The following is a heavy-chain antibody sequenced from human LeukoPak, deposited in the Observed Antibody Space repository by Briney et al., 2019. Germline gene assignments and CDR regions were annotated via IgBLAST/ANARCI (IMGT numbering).Heavy chain of an antibody. CDR3: ARDQYSSSSGPYYYYYYMDV. D-gene: IGHD6-6*01. CDR1: GGSFSGYY. J-gene: IGHJ6*03. Sequence: SSETLSLTCAVYGGSFSGYYWSWIRQPPGKGLEWIGEINHRRSTNYNPSLKSRVTMSVDTSKNQFSLNLSSVTAADTAVYYCARDQYSSSSGPYYYYYYMDVWGKGTTVTVSS. V-gene: IGHV4-34*01. CDR2: INHRRST.